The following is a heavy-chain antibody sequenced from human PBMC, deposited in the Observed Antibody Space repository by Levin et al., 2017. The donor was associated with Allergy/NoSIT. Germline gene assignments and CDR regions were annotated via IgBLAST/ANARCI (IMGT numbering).Heavy chain of an antibody. CDR1: GGSISSYY. V-gene: IGHV4-59*01. J-gene: IGHJ6*03. Sequence: PSETLSLTCTVSGGSISSYYWSWIRQPPGKGLEWIGYIYYSGSTNYNPSLKSRVTISVDTSKNQFSLKLSSVTAADTAVYYCARCFRGVDYSPYYYYYYMDVWGKGTTVTVSS. CDR2: IYYSGST. CDR3: ARCFRGVDYSPYYYYYYMDV. D-gene: IGHD4-11*01.